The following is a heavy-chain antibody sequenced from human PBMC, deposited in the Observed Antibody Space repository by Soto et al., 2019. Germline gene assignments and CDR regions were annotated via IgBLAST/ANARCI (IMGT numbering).Heavy chain of an antibody. CDR3: AKDRTTMIVVATSEFDY. Sequence: LXLSCAPSGFTLSCYAMSWVRQAPVKGLEWVSAISGSGGSTYYADSVKGRFTISRDNSKNTLYLQMNSLRAEDTAVYYCAKDRTTMIVVATSEFDYWGQGTLVTVSS. CDR2: ISGSGGST. V-gene: IGHV3-23*01. D-gene: IGHD3-22*01. CDR1: GFTLSCYA. J-gene: IGHJ4*02.